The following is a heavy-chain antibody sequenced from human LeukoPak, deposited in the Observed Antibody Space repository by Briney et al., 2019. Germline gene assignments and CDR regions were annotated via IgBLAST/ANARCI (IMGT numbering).Heavy chain of an antibody. Sequence: SETLSLTCAVYGGSFSGYYWTWIRQSPGKGLEWIGEINHSGSSNYNPSLKSRVTIAVDTSKNQFSLKVRSVTAADTAVYYCARAREAAPIDYWGQGTLVTVSS. V-gene: IGHV4-34*01. CDR1: GGSFSGYY. CDR2: INHSGSS. D-gene: IGHD6-25*01. J-gene: IGHJ4*02. CDR3: ARAREAAPIDY.